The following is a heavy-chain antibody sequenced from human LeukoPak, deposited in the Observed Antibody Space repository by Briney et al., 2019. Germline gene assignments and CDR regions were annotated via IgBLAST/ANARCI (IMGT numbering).Heavy chain of an antibody. CDR3: AKSNGYGLVDI. V-gene: IGHV4-59*12. J-gene: IGHJ3*02. D-gene: IGHD3-10*01. CDR1: GFTFNSYE. Sequence: GSLRLSCAASGFTFNSYEMNWVRQPPGKGLEWIGNIFYSGSTYYSPSLKSRVTISLDTSRNQFSLKLNSVTAADTAVYYCAKSNGYGLVDIWGQGTMVTVSS. CDR2: IFYSGST.